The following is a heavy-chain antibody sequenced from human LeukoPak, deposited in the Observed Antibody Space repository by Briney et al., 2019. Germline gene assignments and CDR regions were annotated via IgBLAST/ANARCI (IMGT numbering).Heavy chain of an antibody. Sequence: GGSLRLSCAASGFTFSSYAMSWVRQAPGKGLEWVSAISGSGGSTYYADSVEGRFTISRDNSKNTLYLQMNSLRAEDTAVYYCARVGAAAGAAGRWYFDLWGRGTLSLSPQ. CDR1: GFTFSSYA. CDR3: ARVGAAAGAAGRWYFDL. J-gene: IGHJ2*01. V-gene: IGHV3-23*01. CDR2: ISGSGGST. D-gene: IGHD6-13*01.